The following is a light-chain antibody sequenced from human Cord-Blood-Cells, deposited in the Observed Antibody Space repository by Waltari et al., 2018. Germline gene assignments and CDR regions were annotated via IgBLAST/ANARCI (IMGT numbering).Light chain of an antibody. CDR2: EVS. CDR3: SSYTSSSTLAVV. J-gene: IGLJ2*01. V-gene: IGLV2-14*01. Sequence: QSALTQPASVSGSPGQSITISCTGTSRDVGGYNYVSWYPQHPGNAPKLMIYEVSNRPSGVSNRFSGSKSGNTASLTISGLQAEDEADYYCSSYTSSSTLAVVFGGGTKLTVL. CDR1: SRDVGGYNY.